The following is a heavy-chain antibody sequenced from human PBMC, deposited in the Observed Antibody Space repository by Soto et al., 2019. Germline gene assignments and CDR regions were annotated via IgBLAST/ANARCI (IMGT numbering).Heavy chain of an antibody. CDR3: ARGGIAVAGTHFQH. V-gene: IGHV1-69*01. CDR2: IIPIFGTG. CDR1: GGTFSSYA. J-gene: IGHJ1*01. D-gene: IGHD6-19*01. Sequence: QVQLVQSGAEVKKPGSSVKVSCKASGGTFSSYAISWLRQAPGQGLEWMGGIIPIFGTGNYAQKFQGRVTITADESTSTAYMELSSRRSEDTAVYYCARGGIAVAGTHFQHWGQGTLVTVSS.